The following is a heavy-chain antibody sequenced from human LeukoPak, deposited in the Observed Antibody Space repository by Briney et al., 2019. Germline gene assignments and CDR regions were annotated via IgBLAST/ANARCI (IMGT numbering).Heavy chain of an antibody. CDR2: IIPIFGTA. J-gene: IGHJ3*02. CDR1: GGTFSSYA. V-gene: IGHV1-69*13. Sequence: ASVKVSCKASGGTFSSYAISWVRQAPGQGLEWMGAIIPIFGTANYAQKFQGRVTITADESTSTAYMELSSLRSEDTAVYYCARVTTLGASAFDIWGQGTMVTVSS. D-gene: IGHD1-26*01. CDR3: ARVTTLGASAFDI.